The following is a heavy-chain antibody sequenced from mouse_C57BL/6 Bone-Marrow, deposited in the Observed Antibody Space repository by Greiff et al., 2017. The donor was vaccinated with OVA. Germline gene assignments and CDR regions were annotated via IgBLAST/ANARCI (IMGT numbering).Heavy chain of an antibody. Sequence: EVQRVESEGGLVQPGSSMKLSCTASGFTFSDYYMAWVRQVPEKGLEWVANINYDGSSTYYLDSLKSRFIISRDNAKNILYLQMSSLKSEDTATYYCARVLYYYGSSPYWYFDVWGTGTTVTVSS. CDR3: ARVLYYYGSSPYWYFDV. CDR2: INYDGSST. D-gene: IGHD1-1*01. J-gene: IGHJ1*03. V-gene: IGHV5-16*01. CDR1: GFTFSDYY.